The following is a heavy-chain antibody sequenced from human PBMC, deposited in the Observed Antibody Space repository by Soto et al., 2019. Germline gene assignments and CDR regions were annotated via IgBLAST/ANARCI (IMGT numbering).Heavy chain of an antibody. Sequence: GGSLRLSCAASGFTFSGSAMHWVRQASGKGLEWVGRIRSKANSYATAYAASVKGRFTISRDDSKNTAYLQMNSLKTEDTAVYYCTRIEGYAHWGWFDPWGQGNLVTVSS. CDR3: TRIEGYAHWGWFDP. V-gene: IGHV3-73*01. CDR1: GFTFSGSA. D-gene: IGHD5-12*01. CDR2: IRSKANSYAT. J-gene: IGHJ5*02.